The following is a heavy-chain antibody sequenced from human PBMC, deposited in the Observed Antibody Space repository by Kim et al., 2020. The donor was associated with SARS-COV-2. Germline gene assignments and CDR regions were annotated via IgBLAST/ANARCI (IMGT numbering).Heavy chain of an antibody. Sequence: ASVKVSCKTSGYAFTSYYLHWVRQAPGQGLEWMAWLNPNSGFTNCAQKFQGWVTVTRDTSITTAYLELSGLKSGDTAVYYCARNGDATVPNFDYWGQGTLVTVSS. CDR1: GYAFTSYY. CDR2: LNPNSGFT. V-gene: IGHV1-2*04. J-gene: IGHJ4*02. D-gene: IGHD7-27*01. CDR3: ARNGDATVPNFDY.